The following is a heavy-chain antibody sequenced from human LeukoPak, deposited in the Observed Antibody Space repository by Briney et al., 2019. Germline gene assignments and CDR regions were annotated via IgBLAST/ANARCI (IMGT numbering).Heavy chain of an antibody. Sequence: ASVTVSYKASGYTFTDYYMHWVRQAPGQGLEWMGWINPNSGGTNYAQKFQGRVTMTRDTSISTAYMELSRLRSDDTAVYYCAREPHYYGSGSYGAFDIWGQGTMVTVSS. V-gene: IGHV1-2*02. D-gene: IGHD3-10*01. CDR1: GYTFTDYY. J-gene: IGHJ3*02. CDR3: AREPHYYGSGSYGAFDI. CDR2: INPNSGGT.